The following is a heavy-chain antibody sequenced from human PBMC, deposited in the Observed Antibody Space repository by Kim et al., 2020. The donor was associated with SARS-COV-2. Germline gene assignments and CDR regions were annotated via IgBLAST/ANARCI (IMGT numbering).Heavy chain of an antibody. CDR1: GFTFSSYG. Sequence: GGSLRLSCAASGFTFSSYGMHWVRQAPGKGLEWVAVISYDGSNKYYADSVKGRFTISRDNSKNTLYLQMNSLRAEDTAVYYCAKDGASFGEGAFDIWGQGTMVTVSS. CDR3: AKDGASFGEGAFDI. D-gene: IGHD3-10*01. V-gene: IGHV3-30*18. CDR2: ISYDGSNK. J-gene: IGHJ3*02.